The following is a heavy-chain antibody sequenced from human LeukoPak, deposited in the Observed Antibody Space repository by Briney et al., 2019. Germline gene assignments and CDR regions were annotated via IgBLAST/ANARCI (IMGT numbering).Heavy chain of an antibody. CDR2: IYTTGST. D-gene: IGHD6-13*01. J-gene: IGHJ5*02. CDR3: ARTHSSRYNWFDP. V-gene: IGHV4-4*07. Sequence: SETLSLTCTVSGGSISSYYWSWIRQPAGKGLEWIRRIYTTGSTNYNPSLKSRVTMSVDTSKNQFSLTLSSVTAADTAVYYCARTHSSRYNWFDPWGQGTLVTVSS. CDR1: GGSISSYY.